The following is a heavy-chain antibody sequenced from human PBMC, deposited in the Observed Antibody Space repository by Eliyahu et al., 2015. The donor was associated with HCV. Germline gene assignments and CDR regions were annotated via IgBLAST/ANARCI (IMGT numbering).Heavy chain of an antibody. J-gene: IGHJ4*02. V-gene: IGHV1-2*02. Sequence: QVQLVQSGAEVKKPXASVKVSCKASGYXFTGXXMXWVRQAPGQGLEWMGWINPNSGGTNYAQKFQGRVTMTRDTSISTAYMELSRLRSDDTAVYYCARTYRRVTMVRGVWVDFDYWGQGTLVTVSS. CDR3: ARTYRRVTMVRGVWVDFDY. D-gene: IGHD3-10*01. CDR1: GYXFTGXX. CDR2: INPNSGGT.